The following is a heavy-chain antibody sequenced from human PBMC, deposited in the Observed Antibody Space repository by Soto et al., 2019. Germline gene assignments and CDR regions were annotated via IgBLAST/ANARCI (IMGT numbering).Heavy chain of an antibody. CDR1: GGSISSSGFH. CDR3: ARRERAAGTDWWFDP. Sequence: SETLCLTCTVSGGSISSSGFHWGWIRQPPGKGLEWIGSIYYSGSTYYSPSLKSRVTISVGTSKNQFSLKLSSVTAADTAVYYCARRERAAGTDWWFDPWGQGTLVTVS. J-gene: IGHJ5*02. CDR2: IYYSGST. D-gene: IGHD6-13*01. V-gene: IGHV4-39*01.